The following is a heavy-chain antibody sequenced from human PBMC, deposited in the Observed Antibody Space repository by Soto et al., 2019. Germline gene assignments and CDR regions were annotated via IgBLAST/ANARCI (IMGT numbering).Heavy chain of an antibody. J-gene: IGHJ4*02. V-gene: IGHV1-46*01. Sequence: ASVKVSCKESGYTFTSYYMHWVRQAPGQGLERMGIINTSGGSTSYAQKFQGRVTMTRDTSTSTVYMELSSLRSEDTAVYYCARDKHYDFWSGYYTCLDYWGQGTLVTVSS. D-gene: IGHD3-3*01. CDR2: INTSGGST. CDR3: ARDKHYDFWSGYYTCLDY. CDR1: GYTFTSYY.